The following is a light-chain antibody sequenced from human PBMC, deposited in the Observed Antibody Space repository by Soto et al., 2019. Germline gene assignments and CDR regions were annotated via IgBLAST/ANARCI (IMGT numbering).Light chain of an antibody. CDR3: SSYTSSRSYV. Sequence: QSVLTQPASVSGSPGQSITISYTGTSSDIGGYNYVSWYQQHPGKAPKLMIYDVSNRPSGVSNRFSGSKSGNTASLTISGLQAEDEADYYCSSYTSSRSYVFGTGTKVTVL. CDR2: DVS. CDR1: SSDIGGYNY. J-gene: IGLJ1*01. V-gene: IGLV2-14*01.